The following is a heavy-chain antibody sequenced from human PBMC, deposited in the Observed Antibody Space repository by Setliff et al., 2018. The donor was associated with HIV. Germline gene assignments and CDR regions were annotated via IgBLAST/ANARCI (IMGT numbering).Heavy chain of an antibody. CDR1: GFTFNIYT. Sequence: GGSLRLSCAASGFTFNIYTMNWVRQAPGKGLKWVSAISGSAGSTYYADSVKGRFTISRDNSKSTLYLQMNSLRAEDTAVYYCAKEKGAHSYADYWGQGTLVTVSS. CDR2: ISGSAGST. V-gene: IGHV3-23*01. D-gene: IGHD5-18*01. CDR3: AKEKGAHSYADY. J-gene: IGHJ4*02.